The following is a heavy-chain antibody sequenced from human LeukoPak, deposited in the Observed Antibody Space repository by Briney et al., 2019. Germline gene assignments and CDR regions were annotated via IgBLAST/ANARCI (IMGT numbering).Heavy chain of an antibody. J-gene: IGHJ4*02. CDR2: ISYDGSNK. CDR1: GFTFSSYG. CDR3: ARDRAWNYFDY. Sequence: GGSLRLSCAASGFTFSSYGMHWVRQAPGKGLEWVAVISYDGSNKYYADSVKGRFTISRDNSKNTLYLQMNSLGAEDTAVYYCARDRAWNYFDYWGQGTLVAVSS. V-gene: IGHV3-30*03.